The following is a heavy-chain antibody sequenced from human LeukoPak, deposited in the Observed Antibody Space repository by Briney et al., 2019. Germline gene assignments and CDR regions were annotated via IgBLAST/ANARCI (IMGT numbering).Heavy chain of an antibody. CDR2: IIGSGGIT. Sequence: GGSLRLSCAASGFTFRSYAMSWVRQAPGKGLEWVSAIIGSGGITYYADSVKARFTISRDNSKNTLYLQMNSLRAEDTAVYYCAKDHTYYYDSSGCYWGQGTLVTVSS. D-gene: IGHD3-22*01. V-gene: IGHV3-23*01. J-gene: IGHJ4*02. CDR3: AKDHTYYYDSSGCY. CDR1: GFTFRSYA.